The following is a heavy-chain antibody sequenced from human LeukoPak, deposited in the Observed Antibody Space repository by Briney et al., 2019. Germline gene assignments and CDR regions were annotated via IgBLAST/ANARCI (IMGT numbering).Heavy chain of an antibody. CDR3: ARDQYGDYGNYYCYYMDV. D-gene: IGHD4-17*01. Sequence: GGSLRLSCAASGFTFSSYWMSWVRPAPGKGLEWVANIKQDGSEKYYVDSVKGRFTISRDNAKNSLYLQMNSLRAEDTAVYYCARDQYGDYGNYYCYYMDVWGKGTTVTVSS. CDR2: IKQDGSEK. J-gene: IGHJ6*03. V-gene: IGHV3-7*01. CDR1: GFTFSSYW.